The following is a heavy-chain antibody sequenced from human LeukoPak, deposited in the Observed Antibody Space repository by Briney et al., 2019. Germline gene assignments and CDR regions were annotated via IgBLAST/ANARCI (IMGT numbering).Heavy chain of an antibody. CDR1: GFTFSSYA. Sequence: PGGSQRLSCAASGFTFSSYAMSWVRQAPGKGLEWVSAISGSGGSTYYADSVKGRFTISRDNSKNTLYLQMNSLRAEDTAVYYCAKDRSYDSSGYFYFAFGYWGQGTLVTVSS. V-gene: IGHV3-23*01. D-gene: IGHD3-22*01. CDR3: AKDRSYDSSGYFYFAFGY. J-gene: IGHJ4*02. CDR2: ISGSGGST.